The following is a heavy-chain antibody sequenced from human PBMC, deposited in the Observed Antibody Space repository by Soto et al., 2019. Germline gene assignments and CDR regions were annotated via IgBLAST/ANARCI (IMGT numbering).Heavy chain of an antibody. J-gene: IGHJ3*02. Sequence: ASVKVSCKASGYSFTSYGRSWARQAPGQGLEWMGWISAYNGNTNYAQKLQGRVTMTTDTSTSTAYVELRSLRSDYTAVYYCTTSGWPDDDFDIWGQGTLVTVS. CDR3: TTSGWPDDDFDI. CDR2: ISAYNGNT. D-gene: IGHD6-19*01. V-gene: IGHV1-18*01. CDR1: GYSFTSYG.